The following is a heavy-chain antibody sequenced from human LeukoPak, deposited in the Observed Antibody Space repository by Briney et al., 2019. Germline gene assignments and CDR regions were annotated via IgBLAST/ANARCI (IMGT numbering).Heavy chain of an antibody. CDR1: GGSLSSSSYY. Sequence: PSETLSLTCTVSGGSLSSSSYYWSWIRQPPGKGLEWIGYIYYSGSTNYNPSLKSRVTISVDTSKNQFSLKLSSVTAADTAVYYCAREEALARFDPWGQGTLVTVSS. CDR3: AREEALARFDP. J-gene: IGHJ5*02. CDR2: IYYSGST. D-gene: IGHD5-12*01. V-gene: IGHV4-61*01.